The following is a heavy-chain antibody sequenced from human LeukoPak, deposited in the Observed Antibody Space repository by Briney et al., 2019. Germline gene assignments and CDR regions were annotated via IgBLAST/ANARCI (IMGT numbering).Heavy chain of an antibody. CDR3: ARVYCSSTSRKYAFDI. Sequence: GGSLRLSCTASGFTFSRFWMSWVRQAPGKGLEWVANIKQDGSEKYYVDSVKGRFTISRDNAKNSLYLQMNSLRAEDTAVYYCARVYCSSTSRKYAFDIWGQGTMVTVSS. J-gene: IGHJ3*02. V-gene: IGHV3-7*01. CDR2: IKQDGSEK. D-gene: IGHD2-2*01. CDR1: GFTFSRFW.